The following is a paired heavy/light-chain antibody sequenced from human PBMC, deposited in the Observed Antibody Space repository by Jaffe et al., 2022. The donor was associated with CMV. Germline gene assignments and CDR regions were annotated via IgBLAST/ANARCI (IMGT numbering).Heavy chain of an antibody. CDR1: GFSLSNNEVS. J-gene: IGHJ4*02. CDR3: VHGPEYPEYYFDY. Sequence: QITLKESGPTLVEPTQTLTLTCTFSGFSLSNNEVSVGWIRQPPGKALEWLALFYWNDDKRYSPSLKSRLTITKDTSKNQVVLTMTDMDPVDTATYYCVHGPEYPEYYFDYWGQGALVTVSS. CDR2: FYWNDDK. V-gene: IGHV2-5*01.
Light chain of an antibody. CDR2: YDS. CDR1: NIERKN. J-gene: IGLJ2*01. CDR3: QVWESKSDHPVI. V-gene: IGLV3-21*01. Sequence: SYVLTQPPSVSVAPGQTATIACGANNIERKNVHWYQQRPGQAPVLVIKYDSDRPSGIPERFSGSNSGNTATLTINRVEAGDEADYFCQVWESKSDHPVIFGGGTKLTVL.